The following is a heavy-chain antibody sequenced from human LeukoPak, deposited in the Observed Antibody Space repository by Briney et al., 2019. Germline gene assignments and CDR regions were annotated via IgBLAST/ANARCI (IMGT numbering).Heavy chain of an antibody. CDR2: IRYDGSNK. CDR1: GFTFSSYG. Sequence: PGGSLRLSCAASGFTFSSYGMYWVRQAPGKGLEWVAFIRYDGSNKYYADSVKGRFTISRDNSKNTLYLQMNSLRAEDTAVYYCAKDPTFLDLGYCSSTSCYHHYFDYWGQGTLVTVSS. CDR3: AKDPTFLDLGYCSSTSCYHHYFDY. V-gene: IGHV3-30*02. J-gene: IGHJ4*02. D-gene: IGHD2-2*01.